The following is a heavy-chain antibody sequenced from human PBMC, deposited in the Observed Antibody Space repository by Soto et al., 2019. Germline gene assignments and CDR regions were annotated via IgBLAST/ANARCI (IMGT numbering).Heavy chain of an antibody. CDR2: IYYSGST. V-gene: IGHV4-61*01. J-gene: IGHJ4*02. CDR1: GGSVTSGNYY. D-gene: IGHD2-21*02. CDR3: ARGPVVTPFVDY. Sequence: SETLSLTCTVSGGSVTSGNYYWSWIRQPPGKGLEWIGHIYYSGSTNYNPSLKSRVTISVDASKNQFSLKLSSVTAADTAIYYCARGPVVTPFVDYWGQGTLVTLSS.